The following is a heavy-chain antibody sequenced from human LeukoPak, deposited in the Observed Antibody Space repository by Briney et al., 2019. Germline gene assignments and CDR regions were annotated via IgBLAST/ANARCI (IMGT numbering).Heavy chain of an antibody. CDR3: ARGVPYSSGHGDFAH. D-gene: IGHD6-19*01. CDR2: ADDSGGT. Sequence: SETLSLTCTVSGVSISSRGYYWGWVRQPPGKGLEWSGRADDSGGTYTNPSLKSRVTISVDTSTNQFSLKLSSVTAVGTAVYYCARGVPYSSGHGDFAHWGQGTLVTVSS. V-gene: IGHV4-39*01. J-gene: IGHJ4*02. CDR1: GVSISSRGYY.